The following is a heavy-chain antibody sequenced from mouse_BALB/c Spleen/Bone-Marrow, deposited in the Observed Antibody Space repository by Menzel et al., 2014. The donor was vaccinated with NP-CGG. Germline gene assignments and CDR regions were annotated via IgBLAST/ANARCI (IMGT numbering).Heavy chain of an antibody. CDR2: IYPGGGYT. CDR3: ASMRSYAMDY. V-gene: IGHV1-63*02. CDR1: GYTSTNYW. J-gene: IGHJ4*01. D-gene: IGHD6-5*01. Sequence: QVQLQQSGAELVRPGTSVKISCKASGYTSTNYWLGWVKQRPGHGLEWIGDIYPGGGYTNYNEEFKGKATLTADTSSSTAYMQLSSLTSEDSAVYFCASMRSYAMDYWGQGTSVTVSS.